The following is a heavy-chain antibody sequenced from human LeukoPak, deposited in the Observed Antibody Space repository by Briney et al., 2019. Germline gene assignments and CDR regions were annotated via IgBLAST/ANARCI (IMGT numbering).Heavy chain of an antibody. CDR3: ARALIVVVPAANAPRQNPLGYYYGMDV. J-gene: IGHJ6*02. V-gene: IGHV1-46*01. CDR2: INPSGGST. D-gene: IGHD2-2*01. CDR1: GYTFTSYG. Sequence: GASVKVSCKASGYTFTSYGISWVRQAPGQGLEWMGIINPSGGSTSYAQKFQGRVTMTRDTSTSTVYMELSSLRSEDTAVYYCARALIVVVPAANAPRQNPLGYYYGMDVWGQGTTVTVSS.